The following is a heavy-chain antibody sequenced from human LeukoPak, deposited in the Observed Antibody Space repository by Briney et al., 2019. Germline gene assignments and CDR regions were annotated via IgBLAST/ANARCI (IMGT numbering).Heavy chain of an antibody. D-gene: IGHD3-10*01. CDR1: GGSFSGYY. CDR3: ARLPDITMVRGVTPYYYYYMDV. V-gene: IGHV4-34*01. CDR2: IYYSGST. Sequence: PSETLSLTCAVYGGSFSGYYWSWIRQPPGKGLEWIGSIYYSGSTYYNPSLKSRVTISVDTSKNQFSLKLSSVTAADTAVYYCARLPDITMVRGVTPYYYYYMDVWGKGTTVTISS. J-gene: IGHJ6*03.